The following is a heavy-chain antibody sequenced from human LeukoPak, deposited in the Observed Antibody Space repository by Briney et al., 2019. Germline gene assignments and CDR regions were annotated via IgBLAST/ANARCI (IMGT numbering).Heavy chain of an antibody. CDR3: ARDRGGYYWGYYFDY. V-gene: IGHV4-59*12. CDR1: GGSITNYF. J-gene: IGHJ4*02. CDR2: ILYSGST. D-gene: IGHD3-22*01. Sequence: SETLSLTCSVSGGSITNYFWSWIRQPPGKGLEWIGYILYSGSTKYNPSLKSRVTMSADTSKNQFSLKLSSVTAADTAVYYCARDRGGYYWGYYFDYWGQGTLVTVSS.